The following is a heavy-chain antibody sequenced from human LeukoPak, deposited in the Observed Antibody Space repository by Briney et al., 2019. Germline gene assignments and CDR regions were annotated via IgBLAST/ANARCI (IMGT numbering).Heavy chain of an antibody. J-gene: IGHJ4*02. V-gene: IGHV3-23*01. CDR2: ISGSGGNT. CDR1: GFSFSTCA. D-gene: IGHD3-10*01. Sequence: GGSLRLSCAASGFSFSTCAMSWVRQAPGKGLEWVSTISGSGGNTYYAESAKGRFTISRDNSKNTLYLQMNSLRAEDTAVYYCAKQGTYGSGSYYFDYWGQGTLVTVSS. CDR3: AKQGTYGSGSYYFDY.